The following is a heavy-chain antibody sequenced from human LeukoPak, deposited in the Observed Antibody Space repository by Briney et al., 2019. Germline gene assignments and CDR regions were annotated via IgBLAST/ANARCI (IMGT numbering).Heavy chain of an antibody. V-gene: IGHV1-2*02. CDR2: INPNSGGT. CDR1: GYTFTDYY. J-gene: IGHJ5*02. Sequence: ASVKVSCKASGYTFTDYYMHWVRQAPGQGLEWVGWINPNSGGTNYAQKFQGRVTMTRDTSISTAYMELSRLRSDDTAVYYCARGSVWFGDLAGGFDPWGQGTLVTVSS. D-gene: IGHD3-10*01. CDR3: ARGSVWFGDLAGGFDP.